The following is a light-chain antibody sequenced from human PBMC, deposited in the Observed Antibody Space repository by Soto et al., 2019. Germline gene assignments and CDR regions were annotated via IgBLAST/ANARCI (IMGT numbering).Light chain of an antibody. V-gene: IGLV1-40*01. CDR2: ANT. Sequence: QSALTQPPSLSGAPGQRVTISCTGSSSNIGAGYDVHWYQQLPGTAPKLLIYANTNRPSGVPDRFSGSKSGTSASLAITGLRAEDEADYYCQSYDSSLSGYVFGTGTKVTVL. CDR1: SSNIGAGYD. J-gene: IGLJ1*01. CDR3: QSYDSSLSGYV.